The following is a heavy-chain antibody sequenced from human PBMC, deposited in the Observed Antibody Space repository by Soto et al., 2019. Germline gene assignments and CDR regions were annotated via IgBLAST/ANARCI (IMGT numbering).Heavy chain of an antibody. V-gene: IGHV4-31*03. Sequence: QVQLQESGPGLVKPSQTLSLTCTVSGGSISSGGYYWSWIRQHPGKGLEWIGYIYYSGSTYYNPSLQSRVTISVDTSKNQFSLKLSSVTAADTAVYYCARSSTSANYFDYWCQGTLVTVSS. D-gene: IGHD2-2*01. CDR2: IYYSGST. CDR3: ARSSTSANYFDY. J-gene: IGHJ4*02. CDR1: GGSISSGGYY.